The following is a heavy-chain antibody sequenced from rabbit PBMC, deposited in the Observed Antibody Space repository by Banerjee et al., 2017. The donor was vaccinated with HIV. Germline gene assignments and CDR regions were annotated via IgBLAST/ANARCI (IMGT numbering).Heavy chain of an antibody. J-gene: IGHJ2*01. CDR3: ARAPKYTYGYAGGFDP. V-gene: IGHV1S45*01. CDR1: GFSFSSSYY. CDR2: IYIGSGST. Sequence: QEQLVESGGGLVQPEGSLTLTCTASGFSFSSSYYMCWVRQAPGKGLEWIGCIYIGSGSTDYASWVNGRFTIALDNARTTVFLRMTSLTAADTATYFCARAPKYTYGYAGGFDPWGPGTLVTVS. D-gene: IGHD6-1*01.